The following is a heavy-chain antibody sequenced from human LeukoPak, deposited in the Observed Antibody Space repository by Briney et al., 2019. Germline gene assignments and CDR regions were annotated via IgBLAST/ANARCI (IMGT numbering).Heavy chain of an antibody. D-gene: IGHD4-23*01. CDR1: GYTFTSYW. CDR2: IYPGDSDT. CDR3: ARHAQYGGTQPFDY. J-gene: IGHJ4*02. V-gene: IGHV5-51*01. Sequence: ASVKVSCKASGYTFTSYWIGWVRQMPGKGLEWMGIIYPGDSDTRYSPSFQGQVTISADKSISTAYLQWSSLKASDTAMYYCARHAQYGGTQPFDYWGQGTLVTVSS.